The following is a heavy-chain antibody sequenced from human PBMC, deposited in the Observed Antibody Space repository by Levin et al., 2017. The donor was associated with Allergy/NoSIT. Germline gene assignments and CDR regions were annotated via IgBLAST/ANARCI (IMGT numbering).Heavy chain of an antibody. J-gene: IGHJ4*02. D-gene: IGHD3-16*01. CDR1: GFSFDLYW. CDR3: ARDRLGTDY. CDR2: IKQDGSET. V-gene: IGHV3-7*01. Sequence: RAGGSLRLSCVVSGFSFDLYWMNWVRQAPGKGLEWVANIKQDGSETYYADSVKGRFTISRDNAKNSLYLQMSSLRAEDTAVYYCARDRLGTDYWGQGTLVTVSS.